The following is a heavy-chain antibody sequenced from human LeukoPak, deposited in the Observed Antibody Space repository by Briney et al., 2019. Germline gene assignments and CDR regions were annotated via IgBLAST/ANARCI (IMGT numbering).Heavy chain of an antibody. Sequence: KPGGSLRLSCAASGFTFSSYNMNWVRQAPGKGLEWVSSISSYSDYIYYADSVKGRFTISRDNAESSLYLQMNSLRAEDMAVYFCARPYSSSSPDGFDIWGQGTMVTVSS. J-gene: IGHJ3*02. D-gene: IGHD6-13*01. CDR3: ARPYSSSSPDGFDI. V-gene: IGHV3-21*01. CDR1: GFTFSSYN. CDR2: ISSYSDYI.